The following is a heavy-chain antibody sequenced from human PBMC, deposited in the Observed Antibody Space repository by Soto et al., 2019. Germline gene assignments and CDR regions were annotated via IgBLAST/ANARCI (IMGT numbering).Heavy chain of an antibody. D-gene: IGHD3-16*02. Sequence: ASVKVSCKASGYTFTSYDINWVRQATGQGLEWMGWMNPNSGNTGYAQKFQGRVTMTRNTSISTAYMELSSLRSEDTAVYYCARVNHQRWYYDYIWGSYRQAYYFDYWGQGTLVTVSS. CDR2: MNPNSGNT. CDR3: ARVNHQRWYYDYIWGSYRQAYYFDY. V-gene: IGHV1-8*01. CDR1: GYTFTSYD. J-gene: IGHJ4*02.